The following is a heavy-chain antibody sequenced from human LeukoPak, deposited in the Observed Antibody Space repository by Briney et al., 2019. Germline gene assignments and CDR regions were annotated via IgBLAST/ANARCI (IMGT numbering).Heavy chain of an antibody. CDR2: INGGNGKT. CDR1: GYTFISYA. CDR3: GIPGYNDILTGSFDY. D-gene: IGHD3-9*01. J-gene: IGHJ4*02. Sequence: GASMKVSCKASGYTFISYAIHWVRQAPGQRLEWMGWINGGNGKTKYSQMFQGRVSITRDTSASTAYMEVSSLSSEDTAVYYCGIPGYNDILTGSFDYWGQGTLVTVSS. V-gene: IGHV1-3*01.